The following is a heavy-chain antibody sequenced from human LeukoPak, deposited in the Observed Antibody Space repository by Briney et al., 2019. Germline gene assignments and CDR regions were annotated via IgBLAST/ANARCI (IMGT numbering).Heavy chain of an antibody. Sequence: SETLSLTCAVYGGSFSGYYWSWIRQPPGKGLEWIGEINHSGSTNYNPSLKSRVTISVDTSKKQFSLRLSSVTAADTAVYYCALGYSSGWYFTGRYDYWGQGTLVTVSS. CDR1: GGSFSGYY. D-gene: IGHD6-19*01. J-gene: IGHJ4*02. CDR2: INHSGST. CDR3: ALGYSSGWYFTGRYDY. V-gene: IGHV4-34*01.